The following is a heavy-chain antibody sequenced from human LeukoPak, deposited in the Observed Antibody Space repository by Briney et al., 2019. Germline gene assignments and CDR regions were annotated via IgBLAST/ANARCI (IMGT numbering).Heavy chain of an antibody. CDR2: INHSGST. CDR1: GGSFSGYY. CDR3: ARDRASSGWNYYYYYGMDV. V-gene: IGHV4-34*01. D-gene: IGHD6-19*01. J-gene: IGHJ6*02. Sequence: SETLSLTCAVYGGSFSGYYWSWIRQPPRKGLEWIGEINHSGSTNYNPSLKSRVTISVDTSKNQFSLKLSSVTAADTAVYYCARDRASSGWNYYYYYGMDVWGQGTTVTVSS.